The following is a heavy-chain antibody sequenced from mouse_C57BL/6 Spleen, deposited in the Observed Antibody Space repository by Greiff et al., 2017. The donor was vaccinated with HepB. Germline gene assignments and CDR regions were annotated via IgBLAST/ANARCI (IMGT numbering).Heavy chain of an antibody. Sequence: EVQLKESGGDLVKPGGSLKLSCAASGFTFSSYGMSWVRQTPDKRLEWVATISSGGSYTYYPDSVKGRFTISRDNAKNTLYLQMSSLKSEDTAMYYCASLTYEGAMDYWGQGTSVTVSS. V-gene: IGHV5-6*01. CDR3: ASLTYEGAMDY. CDR2: ISSGGSYT. D-gene: IGHD2-3*01. J-gene: IGHJ4*01. CDR1: GFTFSSYG.